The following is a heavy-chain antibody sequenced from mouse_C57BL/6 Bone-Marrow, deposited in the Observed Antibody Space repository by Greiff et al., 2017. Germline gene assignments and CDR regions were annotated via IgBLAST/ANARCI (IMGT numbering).Heavy chain of an antibody. J-gene: IGHJ2*01. CDR3: ARRRFCFRTLDY. Sequence: QVQLQQPGAELVMPGASVKLSCKASGYTFTSYWMHWVKQRPGQGLEWIGEIDPSDSYTNYNQKFKGKSTLTVDKSSSTAYMQLSSLTSEDSAVYYCARRRFCFRTLDYWGHGTTLTVSS. CDR2: IDPSDSYT. V-gene: IGHV1-69*01. CDR1: GYTFTSYW.